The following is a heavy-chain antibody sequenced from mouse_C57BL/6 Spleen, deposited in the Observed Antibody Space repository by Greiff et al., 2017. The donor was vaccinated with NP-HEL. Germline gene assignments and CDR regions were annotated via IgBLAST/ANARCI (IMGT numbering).Heavy chain of an antibody. CDR2: ISDGGSYT. V-gene: IGHV5-4*01. J-gene: IGHJ4*01. Sequence: EVQLVESGGGLVKPGGSLKLSCAASGFTFSSYAMSWVRQTPEKRLEWVATISDGGSYTYYPDNVKGRFTISRDNAKNNLYLQMSHLKSEDTAMYYCARDGDYDYDRGYYAMDYWGQGTSVTVSS. CDR1: GFTFSSYA. D-gene: IGHD2-4*01. CDR3: ARDGDYDYDRGYYAMDY.